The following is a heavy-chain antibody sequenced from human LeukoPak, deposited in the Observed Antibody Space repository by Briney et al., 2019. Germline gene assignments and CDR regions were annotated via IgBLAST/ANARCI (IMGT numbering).Heavy chain of an antibody. CDR2: ISSSGSTI. CDR3: ARESALSVVGYCSGGSCRPIYYMDV. D-gene: IGHD2-15*01. J-gene: IGHJ6*03. V-gene: IGHV3-11*04. CDR1: GFTFSDYY. Sequence: GGSLRLSCAASGFTFSDYYMSWIRQAPGKGLEWVSYISSSGSTIYYADSVKGRFTISRDNAKNSLYLQMNSLRAEDTAVYYCARESALSVVGYCSGGSCRPIYYMDVWGKGTTVTVSS.